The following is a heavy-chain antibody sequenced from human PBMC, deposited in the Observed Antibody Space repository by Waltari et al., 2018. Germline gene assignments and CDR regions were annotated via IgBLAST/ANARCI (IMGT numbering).Heavy chain of an antibody. Sequence: QVQLVQSGAEVKKPGASVKVSCKASGYTFTGYYMHWVRQATGQGLEWMGRINPNSDGTNYAQKLHGRVPMTMDTSISTAYMELSRRRSDDTAVYYCAREYGYCSGGSCYYNDYWGQGTLVTVSS. CDR1: GYTFTGYY. D-gene: IGHD2-15*01. J-gene: IGHJ4*02. CDR2: INPNSDGT. CDR3: AREYGYCSGGSCYYNDY. V-gene: IGHV1-2*06.